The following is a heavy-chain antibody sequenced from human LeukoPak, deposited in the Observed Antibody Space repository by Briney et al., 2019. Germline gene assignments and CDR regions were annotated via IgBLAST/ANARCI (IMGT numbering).Heavy chain of an antibody. CDR1: GFTFSSYA. J-gene: IGHJ6*03. CDR2: ISGSGGST. D-gene: IGHD2-2*01. Sequence: GGSLRPSCAASGFTFSSYAMSWVRQAPGKGLEWVSAISGSGGSTYYADSVKGRFTISRDNSKNTLYLQMNSLRAEDTAVYYCARTIPAAGPTPLHYYYYYYMDVWGKGTTVTVSS. V-gene: IGHV3-23*01. CDR3: ARTIPAAGPTPLHYYYYYYMDV.